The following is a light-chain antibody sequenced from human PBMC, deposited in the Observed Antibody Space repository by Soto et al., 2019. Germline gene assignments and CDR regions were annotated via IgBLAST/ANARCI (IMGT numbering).Light chain of an antibody. Sequence: DIQSTQSPPSVSASLGERLPITCEASQGISRSVAWYQQKPGKAPKLLIYSAYSLQSGVPSRFSGSGVGTDFTLTISSLQPEAFATYYCQQADTFPITFGQGTRLEIK. V-gene: IGKV1D-12*01. CDR2: SAY. CDR3: QQADTFPIT. J-gene: IGKJ5*01. CDR1: QGISRS.